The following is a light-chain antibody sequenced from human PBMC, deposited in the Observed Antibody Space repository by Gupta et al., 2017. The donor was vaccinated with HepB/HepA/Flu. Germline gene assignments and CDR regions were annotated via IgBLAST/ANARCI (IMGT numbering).Light chain of an antibody. CDR3: QQHCCWPPVT. V-gene: IGKV3-11*01. CDR1: QSVGDY. CDR2: DAS. J-gene: IGKJ4*01. Sequence: EIVLTQSPATLSLSPGERATLSCRASQSVGDYLAWFQQKPGQAPRLLIYDASTRATGIPARFSGSGYGTDFTLTISSREPEDFAVYYCQQHCCWPPVTFGGGTKVEIK.